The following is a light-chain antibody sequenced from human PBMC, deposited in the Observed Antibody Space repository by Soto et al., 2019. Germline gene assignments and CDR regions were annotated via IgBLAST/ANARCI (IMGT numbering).Light chain of an antibody. CDR1: QNINRY. V-gene: IGKV1-39*01. J-gene: IGKJ4*01. Sequence: DIQMTQSPSSLSASVGDRVTITCRASQNINRYLNWYQQKPGKAPKLLIYAASSLQSGVPSRFSGSGSGTDFTLTISSLQVEDFATYYCQQSYDTLPVTFGGGTKVEI. CDR2: AAS. CDR3: QQSYDTLPVT.